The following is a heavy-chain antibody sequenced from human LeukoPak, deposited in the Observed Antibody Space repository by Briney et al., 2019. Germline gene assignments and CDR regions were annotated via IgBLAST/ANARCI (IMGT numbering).Heavy chain of an antibody. V-gene: IGHV1-18*01. Sequence: GASVKVSCKASGYTFTSYGISWVRQAPGQGLEWMGWISAYNGNTNYAQKLQGRVTMTTDTSTSTAYMELRSLRSDDTAVYYCARDRPITMIVVAMDAFDIWGQGTMVTVSS. CDR3: ARDRPITMIVVAMDAFDI. D-gene: IGHD3-22*01. CDR2: ISAYNGNT. CDR1: GYTFTSYG. J-gene: IGHJ3*02.